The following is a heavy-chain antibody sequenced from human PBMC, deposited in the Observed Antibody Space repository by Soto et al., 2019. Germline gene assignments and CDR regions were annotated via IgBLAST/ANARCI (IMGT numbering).Heavy chain of an antibody. Sequence: EVQLLESGGGLVQPGGSLRLSGAASGFRFISKAMSGVRQAPGKGLEWVSIISGSGISTYYTDSLKGRFTISRDNSKNMVYLEMNYLRAEDTAVYYCAKENGFQFVNFGASGFDYWGQGSLVSVSS. CDR3: AKENGFQFVNFGASGFDY. D-gene: IGHD6-6*01. V-gene: IGHV3-23*01. CDR1: GFRFISKA. J-gene: IGHJ4*02. CDR2: ISGSGIST.